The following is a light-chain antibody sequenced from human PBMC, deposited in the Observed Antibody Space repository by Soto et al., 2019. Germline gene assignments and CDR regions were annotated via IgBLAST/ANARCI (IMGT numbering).Light chain of an antibody. CDR2: GAS. V-gene: IGKV3-20*01. Sequence: EIVLTQSPGILSFSPGERATLSCRASQSVSNNYLAWYQQKPGQAPRLLIYGASNRATGIPDRFSGSGSGTDFTLTISRLEPEDFAVYYCQQYGSSGTFGQGIKVEIX. J-gene: IGKJ1*01. CDR3: QQYGSSGT. CDR1: QSVSNNY.